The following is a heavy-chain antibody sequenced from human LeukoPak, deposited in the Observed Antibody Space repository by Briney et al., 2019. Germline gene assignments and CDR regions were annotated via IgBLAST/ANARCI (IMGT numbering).Heavy chain of an antibody. CDR2: IHISGTT. CDR3: ACGVAAAGWLYFDY. D-gene: IGHD6-13*01. Sequence: SETLSLTCTVSGGSFSDYYWSWVRQPAGKGLEWIGRIHISGTTYYNPSLKSRFTMSIDTSKNQFSLKLSSVTAADTAVYFCACGVAAAGWLYFDYWGQGSLVTVSS. CDR1: GGSFSDYY. V-gene: IGHV4-4*07. J-gene: IGHJ4*02.